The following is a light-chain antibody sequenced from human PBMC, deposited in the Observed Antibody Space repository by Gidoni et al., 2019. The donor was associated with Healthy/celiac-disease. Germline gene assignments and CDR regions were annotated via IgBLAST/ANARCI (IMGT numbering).Light chain of an antibody. CDR1: QGISNY. J-gene: IGKJ1*01. V-gene: IGKV1-27*01. CDR3: QKYSSAPQP. CDR2: GAA. Sequence: DIQMTQSPSSLSASVGDRVTITCRASQGISNYLAWYPQQPGKVPKLLISGAAPLPPGVPSRFSGRGSGTDFTLTIRSLHPEDVASYYCQKYSSAPQPFGQGTKVDIK.